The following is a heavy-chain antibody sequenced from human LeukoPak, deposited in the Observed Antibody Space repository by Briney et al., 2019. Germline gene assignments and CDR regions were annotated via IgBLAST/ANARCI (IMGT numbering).Heavy chain of an antibody. D-gene: IGHD6-13*01. CDR1: GFTFSSYA. V-gene: IGHV3-23*01. Sequence: PGGSLRLSCAASGFTFSSYALSWVRQAPGEGLEWVSVISGGGHNTYYADSVKGRFTISRDNSKNILYLHMSSLRAADTAVYYCAKGRSSWYYPFDYWGQGTLVTVSS. J-gene: IGHJ4*02. CDR3: AKGRSSWYYPFDY. CDR2: ISGGGHNT.